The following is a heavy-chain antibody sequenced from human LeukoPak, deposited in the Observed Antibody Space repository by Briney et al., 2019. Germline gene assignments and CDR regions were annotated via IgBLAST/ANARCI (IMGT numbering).Heavy chain of an antibody. V-gene: IGHV3-23*01. CDR1: KFTFSSYA. CDR2: ISGSGGSI. J-gene: IGHJ4*02. Sequence: PGGSLRLSCAASKFTFSSYAMSWVRQAPGKGLEWVSSISGSGGSIYYADSVKGRFTISRDNSKNTLHLQMNSLRGEDTAVYYCAKFRRTGSSSWDYWGQGTPVTVSS. D-gene: IGHD6-13*01. CDR3: AKFRRTGSSSWDY.